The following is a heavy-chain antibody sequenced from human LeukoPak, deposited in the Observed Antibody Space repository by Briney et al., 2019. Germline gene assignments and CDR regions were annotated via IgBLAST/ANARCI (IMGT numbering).Heavy chain of an antibody. CDR1: GFTFSSYA. Sequence: QPGGSLRLSCAASGFTFSSYAMSWVRQAPGKGLEWVSAISGSGGSTYYADSVKGRFTISRDNSKNTLYLQMNSLRAEDTAVYYCAKDLISVWFGELLGGYFDYWGQGTLVTVSS. J-gene: IGHJ4*02. CDR3: AKDLISVWFGELLGGYFDY. D-gene: IGHD3-10*01. V-gene: IGHV3-23*01. CDR2: ISGSGGST.